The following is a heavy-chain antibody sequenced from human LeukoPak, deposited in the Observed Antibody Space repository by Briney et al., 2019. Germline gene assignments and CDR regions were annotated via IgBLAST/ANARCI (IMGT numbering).Heavy chain of an antibody. V-gene: IGHV4-39*01. CDR2: LSYSGSP. J-gene: IGHJ4*02. CDR1: GGSISNTAYY. D-gene: IGHD4-23*01. Sequence: SETLSLTCTVSGGSISNTAYYWGWIRQPPGKGLEWIGSLSYSGSPYYNPSLKSRLTISVDTSKNQFSLKLTSVTAADTAVYYGARLPGGGDFGGTFDYWGLGALVIVSS. CDR3: ARLPGGGDFGGTFDY.